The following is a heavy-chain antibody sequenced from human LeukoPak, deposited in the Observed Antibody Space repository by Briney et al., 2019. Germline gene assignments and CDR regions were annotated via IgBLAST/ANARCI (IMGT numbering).Heavy chain of an antibody. V-gene: IGHV3-74*01. D-gene: IGHD3-22*01. CDR2: INSDGSTT. CDR3: AGVIYYTSDAFDI. Sequence: PGGSLILSCAASGFTFSSYWMHWVRQAPGKGPVWVSRINSDGSTTNYADSVKGRFTISRDNAKNTLYLQMNSLRVEDTAVYYCAGVIYYTSDAFDIWGQGTMVTVSS. J-gene: IGHJ3*02. CDR1: GFTFSSYW.